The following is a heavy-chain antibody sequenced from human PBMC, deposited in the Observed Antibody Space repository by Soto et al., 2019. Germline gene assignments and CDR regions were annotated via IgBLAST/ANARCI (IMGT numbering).Heavy chain of an antibody. V-gene: IGHV1-69*01. CDR3: ARASYCGGDCYSRYFDL. D-gene: IGHD2-21*02. J-gene: IGHJ2*01. Sequence: QVQLVQSGAEVKKPGSSVKVSCKASGGTFSSNAISWVRQAPGQGLEWMGGIIPIFGTANYAQKFQGRVTITADEFTSTAYMELSSLRSEDTAVYYCARASYCGGDCYSRYFDLWGRGTLVTVSS. CDR2: IIPIFGTA. CDR1: GGTFSSNA.